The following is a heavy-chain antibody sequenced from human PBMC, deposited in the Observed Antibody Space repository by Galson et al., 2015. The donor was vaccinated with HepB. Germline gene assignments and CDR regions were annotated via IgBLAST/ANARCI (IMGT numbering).Heavy chain of an antibody. CDR2: IKQDGSVQ. D-gene: IGHD6-19*01. V-gene: IGHV3-7*01. Sequence: SLRLSCAASGFMFSSHWMTWMRQAPGKGLEWVANIKQDGSVQYYVDSVKGRFIVSRDNGKTLLYLQMNSLRAEDTAVYYCARRRITTVSGWGCCVDVWGQGTTATVSS. J-gene: IGHJ6*01. CDR1: GFMFSSHW. CDR3: ARRRITTVSGWGCCVDV.